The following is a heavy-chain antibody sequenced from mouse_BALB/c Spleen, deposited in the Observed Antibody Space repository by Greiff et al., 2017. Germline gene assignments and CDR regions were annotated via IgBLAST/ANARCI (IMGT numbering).Heavy chain of an antibody. D-gene: IGHD2-1*01. CDR2: IRSKSNNYAT. CDR3: VRSRYGNYIGCAY. CDR1: GFTFNTYA. J-gene: IGHJ3*01. V-gene: IGHV10-1*02. Sequence: EVQGVESGGGLVQPKGSLKLSCAASGFTFNTYAMNWVRQAPGKGLEWVARIRSKSNNYATYYADSVKDRFTISRDDSQSMLYLQMNNLKTEDTAMYYCVRSRYGNYIGCAYWGQGTLVTVSA.